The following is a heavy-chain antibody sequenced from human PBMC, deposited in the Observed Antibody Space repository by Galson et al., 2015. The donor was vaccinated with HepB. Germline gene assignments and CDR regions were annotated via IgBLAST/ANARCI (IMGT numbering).Heavy chain of an antibody. Sequence: SLRLSCAASGFTFSNAWMSWVRQAPGKGLEWVGRIKSKTDGGTTDYAAPVKGRFTISRDDSKNTLYLQMNSPKTEDTAVYYCAGGGSYYEVPWGQGTLVTVSS. CDR3: AGGGSYYEVP. V-gene: IGHV3-15*01. J-gene: IGHJ5*02. CDR1: GFTFSNAW. CDR2: IKSKTDGGTT. D-gene: IGHD1-26*01.